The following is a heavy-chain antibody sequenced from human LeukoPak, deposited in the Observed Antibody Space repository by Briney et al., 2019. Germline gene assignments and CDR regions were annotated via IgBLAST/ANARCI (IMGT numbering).Heavy chain of an antibody. V-gene: IGHV3-23*01. CDR2: ISGSGGST. Sequence: GGSLRLSCAASGFTFSSYAMSWVRQAPGKGLEWVSAISGSGGSTYYADSVKGRFTISRDNSKNTLYLQMNSLRAEDTAVYYCAKKEEVLLWFGESPQFDPWGQGTLVTVSS. CDR3: AKKEEVLLWFGESPQFDP. J-gene: IGHJ5*02. D-gene: IGHD3-10*01. CDR1: GFTFSSYA.